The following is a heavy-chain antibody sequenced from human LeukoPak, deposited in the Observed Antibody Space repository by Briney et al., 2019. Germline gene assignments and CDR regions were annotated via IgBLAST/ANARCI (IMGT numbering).Heavy chain of an antibody. CDR1: GGSCDDYY. D-gene: IGHD5-24*01. V-gene: IGHV4-34*01. Sequence: SETLSLTCAVYGGSCDDYYCSWIRQPPGKGPEWIGEIHPHGIFYYNSSLTSRVTISIDTSKSQFSLRLTSVTAADTAFYYCARGRDRSKAGDHWGQGSLVTVSS. CDR3: ARGRDRSKAGDH. J-gene: IGHJ4*02. CDR2: IHPHGIF.